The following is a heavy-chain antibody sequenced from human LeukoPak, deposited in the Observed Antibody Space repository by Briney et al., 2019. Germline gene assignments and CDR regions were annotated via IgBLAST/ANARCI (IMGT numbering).Heavy chain of an antibody. CDR2: INPNTGDT. D-gene: IGHD2-2*03. CDR1: GYTFTGYF. CDR3: ARDMDWRASIWYFDL. V-gene: IGHV1-2*02. Sequence: ASVKVSCKASGYTFTGYFLNWVRQAPGQGLEWMGWINPNTGDTNSAQKFQGRVTMTRDTSISTAYMDLSRLRSDDTAVYYCARDMDWRASIWYFDLWGRGTLVAVSS. J-gene: IGHJ2*01.